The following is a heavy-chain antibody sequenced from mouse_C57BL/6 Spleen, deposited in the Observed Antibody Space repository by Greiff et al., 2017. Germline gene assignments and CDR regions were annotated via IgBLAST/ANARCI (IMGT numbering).Heavy chain of an antibody. CDR1: GYTFTSYW. CDR2: IDPSDSYT. J-gene: IGHJ2*01. V-gene: IGHV1-69*01. CDR3: ARWYYGSSLDY. D-gene: IGHD1-1*01. Sequence: VQLQQPGAELVMPGASVKLSCKASGYTFTSYWMHWVKQRPGQGLEWIGEIDPSDSYTNYNQKFKGKSTLTVDKSSSTAYMQLSSLTSEDSAVYYCARWYYGSSLDYWGQGTTLTVSS.